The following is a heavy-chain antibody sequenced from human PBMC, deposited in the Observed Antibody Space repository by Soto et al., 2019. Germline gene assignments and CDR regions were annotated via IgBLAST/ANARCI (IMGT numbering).Heavy chain of an antibody. D-gene: IGHD3-16*02. J-gene: IGHJ4*02. CDR3: ARVHVLVWGSYRFYFYY. Sequence: KTSETLSLTCAVYGGSFSGYYWSWIRQPPGKGLEWIGEINHSGSTNYNPSLKSRVTISVDTSKNQFSLKLSSVTAADTAVYYCARVHVLVWGSYRFYFYYWGQGTLVTVSS. V-gene: IGHV4-34*01. CDR1: GGSFSGYY. CDR2: INHSGST.